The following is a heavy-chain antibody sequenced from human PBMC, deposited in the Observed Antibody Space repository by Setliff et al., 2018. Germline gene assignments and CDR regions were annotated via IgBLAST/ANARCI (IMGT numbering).Heavy chain of an antibody. J-gene: IGHJ6*02. D-gene: IGHD6-19*01. V-gene: IGHV4-39*07. CDR3: ARVNQYSSVWYNYYYGMDV. Sequence: SETLSLTCTVSGGSISSSSYYWGWIRQPPGKGLEWIGSIYYSGGTYYNPSLKSRVTISVDTSKNQFSLKLSSVTAADTAVYYCARVNQYSSVWYNYYYGMDVWGQGTTVTVSS. CDR2: IYYSGGT. CDR1: GGSISSSSYY.